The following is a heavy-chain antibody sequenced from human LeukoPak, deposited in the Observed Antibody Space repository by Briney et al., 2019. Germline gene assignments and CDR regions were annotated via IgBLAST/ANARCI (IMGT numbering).Heavy chain of an antibody. D-gene: IGHD2-15*01. CDR2: ISGSGGST. Sequence: GGSLRLSCAASGFTFSSYAMSWVRQAPGKGLEWVSAISGSGGSTYYADSVKGRFTISRDNSKNTLYLQMNSLRAEDTAVYYCAEVYCSGGSCNWFDPWGQGTLVTVSS. J-gene: IGHJ5*02. CDR3: AEVYCSGGSCNWFDP. V-gene: IGHV3-23*01. CDR1: GFTFSSYA.